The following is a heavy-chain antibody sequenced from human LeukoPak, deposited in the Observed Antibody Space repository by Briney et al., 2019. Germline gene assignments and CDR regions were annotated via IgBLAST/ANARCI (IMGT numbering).Heavy chain of an antibody. CDR3: AKGGRGSGSYNYFDY. D-gene: IGHD3-10*01. Sequence: GGSLRLSCAASGFTFSDYALNWVRQAPGKGLESVSAISGSGGSTYYADSVKGRFAISRDNSKNTLYLQVNSLRAEDTAVYYCAKGGRGSGSYNYFDYWGQGTLVTVSS. CDR1: GFTFSDYA. V-gene: IGHV3-23*01. J-gene: IGHJ4*02. CDR2: ISGSGGST.